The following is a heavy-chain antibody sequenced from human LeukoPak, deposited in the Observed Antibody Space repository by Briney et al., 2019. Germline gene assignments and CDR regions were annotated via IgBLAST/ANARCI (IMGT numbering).Heavy chain of an antibody. D-gene: IGHD1-14*01. V-gene: IGHV5-51*01. CDR1: GYSFTFYW. J-gene: IGHJ3*02. CDR3: ARRPPGSRNDAFDI. CDR2: IYSADSDT. Sequence: GESLKISCKGSGYSFTFYWIAWVRQMPGKGLEWMGIIYSADSDTKYSPSFQGQVTISADKSINTAYLQWNRLKASDTATYYCARRPPGSRNDAFDIWGQGTMVTVSS.